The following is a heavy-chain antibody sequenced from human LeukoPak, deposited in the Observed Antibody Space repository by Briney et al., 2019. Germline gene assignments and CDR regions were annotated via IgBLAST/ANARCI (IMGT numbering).Heavy chain of an antibody. CDR3: ARVMATIDPPSTNSDFDY. J-gene: IGHJ4*02. D-gene: IGHD5-24*01. CDR1: GGSISSGGYY. CDR2: IYYSGST. V-gene: IGHV4-31*03. Sequence: PSETLSLTCTVSGGSISSGGYYWSWIRQHPGKDLERIGYIYYSGSTYYNPSLKSRVTISVDTSKNQVSLKLSSVTAADTAVYYCARVMATIDPPSTNSDFDYWGQGTLVTVSS.